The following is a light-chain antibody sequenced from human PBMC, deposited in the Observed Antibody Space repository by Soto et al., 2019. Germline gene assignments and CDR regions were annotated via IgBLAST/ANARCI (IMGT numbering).Light chain of an antibody. CDR2: AND. CDR1: SSDIGSNS. Sequence: QSVLTQPPSASRTPGQRVTIPCSGSSSDIGSNSVNWYQQLPGAAPRLLIYANDHRPSGVPDRVSASKSGTSASLAISGDRSEDEAFYYCATWSDSLKGWVFGGGTKLTVL. V-gene: IGLV1-44*01. J-gene: IGLJ3*02. CDR3: ATWSDSLKGWV.